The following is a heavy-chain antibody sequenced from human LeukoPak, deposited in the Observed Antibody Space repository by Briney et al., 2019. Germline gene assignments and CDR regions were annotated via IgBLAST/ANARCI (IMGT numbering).Heavy chain of an antibody. J-gene: IGHJ4*02. D-gene: IGHD3-10*01. CDR3: ARVRGPYFDY. Sequence: PGGSLRLSCAASGFAFSSNWMHWVRQTPGKGLEWIGSIYDSGSAYYNPSLKSRVTISVDTSKNQFSLKLSSVTAADTAVYYCARVRGPYFDYWGQGTLVTVSS. V-gene: IGHV4-39*07. CDR1: GFAFSSNW. CDR2: IYDSGSA.